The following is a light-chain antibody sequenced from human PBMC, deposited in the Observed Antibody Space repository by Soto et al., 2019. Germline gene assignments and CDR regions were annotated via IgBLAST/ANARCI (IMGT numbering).Light chain of an antibody. V-gene: IGKV1-5*01. Sequence: DIQMTQSPSTLSASVGDRVTITCRASQSISSWLAWYQQKPGKAPKLLVYDASSLESGVPSRFSGSGSGTEFTLTISSLQPDDFATYYCQQYNSIRGTFGQGTKANIK. CDR2: DAS. CDR3: QQYNSIRGT. J-gene: IGKJ1*01. CDR1: QSISSW.